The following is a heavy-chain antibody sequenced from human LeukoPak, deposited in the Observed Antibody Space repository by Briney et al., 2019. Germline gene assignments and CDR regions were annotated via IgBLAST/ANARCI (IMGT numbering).Heavy chain of an antibody. D-gene: IGHD3-22*01. CDR2: INHSGST. V-gene: IGHV4-34*01. CDR3: ARGGDSSGYYHSNYFDY. Sequence: SETLSLTCAVYGGSFSGYYWSWIRQPPGKGLEWIGEINHSGSTNYNPSLKSRVTISVDTSKNQFSLKLSSVTAADTAVYYCARGGDSSGYYHSNYFDYWAREPWSPSPQ. J-gene: IGHJ4*02. CDR1: GGSFSGYY.